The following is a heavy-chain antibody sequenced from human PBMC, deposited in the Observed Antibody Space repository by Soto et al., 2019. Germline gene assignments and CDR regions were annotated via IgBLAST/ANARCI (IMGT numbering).Heavy chain of an antibody. CDR3: TRDEGGGYDNWFNH. CDR1: TFNSYS. Sequence: EVQLVESGGGLVQPGGSLRLSCTFTFNSYSLNWVRQAPGKGLEWVSSISSGSAYIKYADSVKGRFTISRDNANKLLDLPMRSLRVDDTAVYYCTRDEGGGYDNWFNHWGQGTLVTVSS. D-gene: IGHD1-26*01. J-gene: IGHJ5*02. V-gene: IGHV3-21*01. CDR2: ISSGSAYI.